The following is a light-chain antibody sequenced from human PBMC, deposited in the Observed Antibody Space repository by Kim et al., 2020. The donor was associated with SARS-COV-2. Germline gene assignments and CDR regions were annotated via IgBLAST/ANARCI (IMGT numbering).Light chain of an antibody. CDR3: QSSDSSDTFWV. CDR2: EDT. V-gene: IGLV3-25*03. J-gene: IGLJ3*02. CDR1: ALPNQY. Sequence: SYELTQPPSVSVSPGQTARITCSGDALPNQYAYWFQQKPGQAPVLVIYEDTERPSGIPERFSGSTSGTTVTLTISGVQAEDEADYHCQSSDSSDTFWVFG.